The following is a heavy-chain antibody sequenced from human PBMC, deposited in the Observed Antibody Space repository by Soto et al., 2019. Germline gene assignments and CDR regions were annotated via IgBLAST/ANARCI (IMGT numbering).Heavy chain of an antibody. D-gene: IGHD6-13*01. CDR2: VHHSVTT. CDR3: ARDTSSTSLRAEYFQF. Sequence: PSETLSLTCTVSGGSISSSSFYWGWLRQSPGKGLEWIGSVHHSVTTYYNPSLKGRVTISMDTSKNQFSLRLTSVTAADTAVYYCARDTSSTSLRAEYFQFWGQGTQVTVSS. V-gene: IGHV4-39*02. J-gene: IGHJ1*01. CDR1: GGSISSSSFY.